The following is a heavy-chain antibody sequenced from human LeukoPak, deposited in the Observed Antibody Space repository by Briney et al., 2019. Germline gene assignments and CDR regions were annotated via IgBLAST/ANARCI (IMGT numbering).Heavy chain of an antibody. CDR2: IYTSGST. CDR1: GGSISSGSYY. V-gene: IGHV4-61*02. D-gene: IGHD2-21*01. J-gene: IGHJ4*02. CDR3: ARSVWYYLDY. Sequence: SETLSLTCTVSGGSISSGSYYWSWSRQPAGKGLEWIGRIYTSGSTNYNPSLKSRVTISVDTSKNQFSLKLSSVTAADTAVYYCARSVWYYLDYWGQGTLVTVSS.